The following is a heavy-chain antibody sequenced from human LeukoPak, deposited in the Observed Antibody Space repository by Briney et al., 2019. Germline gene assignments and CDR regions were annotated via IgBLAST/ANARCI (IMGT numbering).Heavy chain of an antibody. CDR1: GFTFSGFW. CDR3: ARRTSLSGLDY. D-gene: IGHD2-2*01. CDR2: INSDGSEG. J-gene: IGHJ4*02. Sequence: GGSLRLSCAVSGFTFSGFWMSWSRQAPGKGLEWVASINSDGSEGYYADVVKGRFTISRDNAKNSLYLQMNNLRDADTAVYYCARRTSLSGLDYWGQGTLVTVSS. V-gene: IGHV3-7*01.